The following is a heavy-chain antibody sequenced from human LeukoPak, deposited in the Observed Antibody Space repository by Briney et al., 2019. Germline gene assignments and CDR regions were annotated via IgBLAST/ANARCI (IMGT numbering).Heavy chain of an antibody. V-gene: IGHV1-18*01. CDR1: GYTFTSYA. CDR3: ARGTRVWAAAGPNDAFDI. J-gene: IGHJ3*02. Sequence: ASVKVSCKASGYTFTSYAMNWVRQARGQRLEWIGWIVVGSGNTNYAQKLQGRVTMTTDTSTSTAYMELRSLRSDDTAVYYCARGTRVWAAAGPNDAFDIWGQGTMVTVSS. D-gene: IGHD6-13*01. CDR2: IVVGSGNT.